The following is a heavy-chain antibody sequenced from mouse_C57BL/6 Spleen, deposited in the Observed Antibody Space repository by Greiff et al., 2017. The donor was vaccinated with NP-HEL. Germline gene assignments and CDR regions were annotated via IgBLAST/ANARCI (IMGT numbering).Heavy chain of an antibody. Sequence: EVQLVESGGGLVKPGGSLKLSCAASGFTFSDYGMHWVRQAPEKGLEWVAYISSGSSTIYYADTVKGRFTISRDNAKNTLFLQMTSLRSEDTAMYYCARAMVTGYFDVWGTGTTVTVSS. CDR2: ISSGSSTI. CDR3: ARAMVTGYFDV. D-gene: IGHD2-2*01. CDR1: GFTFSDYG. J-gene: IGHJ1*03. V-gene: IGHV5-17*01.